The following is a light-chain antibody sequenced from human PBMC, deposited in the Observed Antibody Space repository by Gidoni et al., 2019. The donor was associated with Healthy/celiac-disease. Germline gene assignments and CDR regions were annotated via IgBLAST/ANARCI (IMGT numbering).Light chain of an antibody. CDR1: QSVSSN. CDR3: QQYNNWPPWT. CDR2: GAS. J-gene: IGKJ1*01. Sequence: ELVMTQSPATLSVSPGERATLSCRASQSVSSNLAWYQQKPGQAPRLLIYGASTRATGIPARFSGSGSGTEFTLTISSLQSEDFAVYYCQQYNNWPPWTFXQXTKVXIK. V-gene: IGKV3-15*01.